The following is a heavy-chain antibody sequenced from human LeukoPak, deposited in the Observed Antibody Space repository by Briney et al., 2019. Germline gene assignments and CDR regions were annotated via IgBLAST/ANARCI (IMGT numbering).Heavy chain of an antibody. CDR3: AKAAVVVARVDY. V-gene: IGHV3-23*01. CDR2: ISGSGGST. Sequence: PGGSLRLSCAASGFTFSNFAMTWVRQAPGKGLEWVSAISGSGGSTYYADSVKGRFTISRDNSKNSVYLQMNSLRAEDTAVYYCAKAAVVVARVDYWGQGTLVTVSS. CDR1: GFTFSNFA. J-gene: IGHJ4*02. D-gene: IGHD2-15*01.